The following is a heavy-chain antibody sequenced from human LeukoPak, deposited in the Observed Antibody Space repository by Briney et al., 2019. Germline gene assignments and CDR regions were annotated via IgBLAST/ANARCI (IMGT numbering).Heavy chain of an antibody. CDR3: AKDKSTVTYYYYYMDV. J-gene: IGHJ6*03. D-gene: IGHD4-11*01. CDR1: GFTFSSYG. V-gene: IGHV3-30*18. Sequence: GRSLRLSCAASGFTFSSYGMHWVRQAPGKGLEWVAVISYDGSNKYYADSVKGRFTISRDNSKNTLYLQMNSLRAEDTAVYYCAKDKSTVTYYYYYMDVWGKGTTVTVSS. CDR2: ISYDGSNK.